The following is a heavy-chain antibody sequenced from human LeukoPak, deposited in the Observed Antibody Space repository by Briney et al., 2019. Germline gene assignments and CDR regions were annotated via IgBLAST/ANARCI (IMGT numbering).Heavy chain of an antibody. D-gene: IGHD2-15*01. CDR1: GGTFSSYA. J-gene: IGHJ6*03. Sequence: ASVKVSCKASGGTFSSYAISWVRQAPGQGLEWMGGIIPIFGTANYAQKFQGRVTITADESTSTAYMELSSLRSEDTAVYYCARGQLAATYYYYYYMDVWGKGTTVTISS. V-gene: IGHV1-69*13. CDR3: ARGQLAATYYYYYYMDV. CDR2: IIPIFGTA.